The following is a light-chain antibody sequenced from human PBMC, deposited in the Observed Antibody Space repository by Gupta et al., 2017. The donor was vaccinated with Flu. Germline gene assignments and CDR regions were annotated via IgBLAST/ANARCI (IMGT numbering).Light chain of an antibody. J-gene: IGKJ4*01. CDR3: QQSYSTLGT. V-gene: IGKV1-39*01. CDR2: AAS. CDR1: QSISSY. Sequence: DIHMTQSTSSLSASVGDRVTITCRASQSISSYLNWYQQKPGKAPKLLIYAASSLQSGVPSRFSGSGSGTDFTLTISSLQPEDFATYYCQQSYSTLGTFGGGTKVEIK.